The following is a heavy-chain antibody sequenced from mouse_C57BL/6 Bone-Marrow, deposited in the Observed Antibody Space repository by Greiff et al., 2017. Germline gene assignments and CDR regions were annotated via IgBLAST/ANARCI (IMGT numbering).Heavy chain of an antibody. CDR1: GYTFTSYW. CDR3: AIPLYYYGSSYGY. Sequence: QVQLQQPGAELVKPGASVKVSCKASGYTFTSYWMHWVKQRPGQGLEWIGRIHPSDSDTNYNQKFKGKDTLTVDKSSSTAYMQLSSLTSEDSAVYYCAIPLYYYGSSYGYWGQGTTLTVSS. CDR2: IHPSDSDT. V-gene: IGHV1-74*01. D-gene: IGHD1-1*01. J-gene: IGHJ2*01.